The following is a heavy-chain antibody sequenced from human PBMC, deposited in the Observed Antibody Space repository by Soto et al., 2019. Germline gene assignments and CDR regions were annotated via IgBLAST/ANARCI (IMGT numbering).Heavy chain of an antibody. CDR1: GYTFTNYA. J-gene: IGHJ4*02. CDR2: INAGNGNT. V-gene: IGHV1-3*01. D-gene: IGHD2-2*01. CDR3: AREGPGDIVVVPAAYRRYYFDC. Sequence: ASVKVSCKASGYTFTNYAMHWVRQAPGQRLEWMGWINAGNGNTKFSQKFQGRVTLTRDTSASTAYMDLSSLRSEDTAVYYCAREGPGDIVVVPAAYRRYYFDCWGQGTLVTVSS.